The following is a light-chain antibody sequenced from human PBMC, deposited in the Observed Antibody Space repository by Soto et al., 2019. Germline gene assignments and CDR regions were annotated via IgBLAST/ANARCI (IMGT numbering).Light chain of an antibody. CDR1: QAVNSN. V-gene: IGKV3-15*01. Sequence: EVVMTQSPATLSVSPGERATLSCRASQAVNSNLAWYQQKPAQAPRLLIYGASTRASDIPARFSGSGSETEFTLTISSLQSEDFAVYYCQHYSNWQPWTFGQGTRMEIK. CDR3: QHYSNWQPWT. J-gene: IGKJ1*01. CDR2: GAS.